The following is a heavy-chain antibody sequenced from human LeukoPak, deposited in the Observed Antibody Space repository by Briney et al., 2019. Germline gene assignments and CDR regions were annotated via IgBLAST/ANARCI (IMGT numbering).Heavy chain of an antibody. CDR1: DFTVSTNY. D-gene: IGHD1-26*01. CDR2: IYSGGDT. V-gene: IGHV3-66*01. Sequence: PGGSLRLSCAASDFTVSTNYMSWVRQAPGKGLEWFSIIYSGGDTYYADSVKGRFTISRDNSKNTLYLQMSSLRAEDTAVYYCARGWVFDHWGQGTLVTVSS. CDR3: ARGWVFDH. J-gene: IGHJ4*02.